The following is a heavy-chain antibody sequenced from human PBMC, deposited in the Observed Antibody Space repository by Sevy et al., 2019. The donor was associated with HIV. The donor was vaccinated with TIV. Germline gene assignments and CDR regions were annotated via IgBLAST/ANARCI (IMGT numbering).Heavy chain of an antibody. Sequence: GGSLRLSCAASGFTFTNYAMNWVRQAPGKGLEWVSTIFGARGVIYDADSLKGRFTISRDNSKNTLYLQMDSLRANDTAVYYCAGGRYDSSGSFDAFDIWGQGTMVTVSS. V-gene: IGHV3-23*01. CDR2: IFGARGVI. J-gene: IGHJ3*02. CDR1: GFTFTNYA. CDR3: AGGRYDSSGSFDAFDI. D-gene: IGHD3-22*01.